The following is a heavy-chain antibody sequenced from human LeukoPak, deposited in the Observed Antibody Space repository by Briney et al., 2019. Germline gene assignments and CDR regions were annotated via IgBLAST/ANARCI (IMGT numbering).Heavy chain of an antibody. J-gene: IGHJ6*03. D-gene: IGHD1-14*01. CDR2: IREDGTEK. CDR3: ARDRGNQRGYYYYYMDV. CDR1: GFTFSGAW. V-gene: IGHV3-7*01. Sequence: GGSLRLSCTASGFTFSGAWMTWVRQAPGKGLEWVANIREDGTEKNYVDSVKGRFTISRDNAKNSLYLQMNSLRAEDTAVYYCARDRGNQRGYYYYYMDVWGKGTTVTVSS.